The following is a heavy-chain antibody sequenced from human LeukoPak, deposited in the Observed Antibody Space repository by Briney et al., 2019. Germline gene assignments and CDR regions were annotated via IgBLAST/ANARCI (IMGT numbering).Heavy chain of an antibody. V-gene: IGHV1-2*02. J-gene: IGHJ4*02. Sequence: EASVKVSCKASGYTFTGYYMHWVRQAPGQGLEWMGWINPNSGGTNYAQKFQGRVTMTRDTSISTAYMELSRLRSDDTAVYYCARASGSYRPETDYWGQGTLVTVPS. CDR1: GYTFTGYY. D-gene: IGHD1-26*01. CDR2: INPNSGGT. CDR3: ARASGSYRPETDY.